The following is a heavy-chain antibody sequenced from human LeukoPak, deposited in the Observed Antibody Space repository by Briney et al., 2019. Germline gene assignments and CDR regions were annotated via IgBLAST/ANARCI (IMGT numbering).Heavy chain of an antibody. Sequence: SETLSLTCAVYGGSFSGYYWDWIRQPPGKGLEWIGEINHSGSTHYNPSLKSRVTMSVDTSKNQFSLKLSSVTAADTAVYCCARGLMWAAAGFDYWGQGILVTVSS. CDR1: GGSFSGYY. CDR2: INHSGST. V-gene: IGHV4-34*01. CDR3: ARGLMWAAAGFDY. D-gene: IGHD6-13*01. J-gene: IGHJ4*02.